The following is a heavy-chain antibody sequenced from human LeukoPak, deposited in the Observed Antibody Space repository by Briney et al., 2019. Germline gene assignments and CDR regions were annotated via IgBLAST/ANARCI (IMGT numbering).Heavy chain of an antibody. J-gene: IGHJ4*02. CDR2: ISGNGVTT. CDR3: AKALYGGNTV. D-gene: IGHD4-23*01. V-gene: IGHV3-23*01. CDR1: GFTFSTYA. Sequence: PGGSLGLSCAASGFTFSTYAMCWVRQAPGEGLRWVSSISGNGVTTYYADSVKGRFTISRDNSKNTLYLQMNSLRAEDTALYYCAKALYGGNTVWGQGTLVTVSS.